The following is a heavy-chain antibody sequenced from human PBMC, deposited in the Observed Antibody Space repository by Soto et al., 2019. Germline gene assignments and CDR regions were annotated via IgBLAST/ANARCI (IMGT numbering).Heavy chain of an antibody. D-gene: IGHD2-2*01. CDR1: GYTFTSYG. CDR2: ISAYNGNT. J-gene: IGHJ6*02. Sequence: ASVKVSCKASGYTFTSYGISWVRQAPGQGLEWMGWISAYNGNTNYAQKLQGRVTMTTDTSTSTAYMELRSLRSDDTAVYYCARDLIVVVPAAPYGMDVWDQGTTVTVSS. CDR3: ARDLIVVVPAAPYGMDV. V-gene: IGHV1-18*01.